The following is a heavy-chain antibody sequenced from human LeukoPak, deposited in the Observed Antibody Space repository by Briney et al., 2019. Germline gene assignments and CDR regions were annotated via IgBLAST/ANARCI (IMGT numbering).Heavy chain of an antibody. D-gene: IGHD6-19*01. V-gene: IGHV3-66*01. Sequence: WGSLTLSCAASGCTVSGKYRTWVRQPPGKGLDGVAVIFSSGNTYYADSVKDRFTISRDNSKNTLYLQITSLRAEDTAPYYSAATGGWYALDPWGPGTLVTVSS. CDR3: AATGGWYALDP. J-gene: IGHJ5*02. CDR1: GCTVSGKY. CDR2: IFSSGNT.